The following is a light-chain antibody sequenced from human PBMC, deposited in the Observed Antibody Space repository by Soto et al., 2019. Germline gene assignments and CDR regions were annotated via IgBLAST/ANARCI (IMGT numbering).Light chain of an antibody. J-gene: IGKJ4*01. V-gene: IGKV3-15*01. CDR2: GAS. Sequence: DIVMTQSPATLSVSPGEGAILSCWASQTISINLAWYQQKPGQTPRLLIYGASTRATDVPTRFSASGSGTDFTLTINSLQSEDSAVYFCQQYSNWPLTFGEGTKVDIK. CDR3: QQYSNWPLT. CDR1: QTISIN.